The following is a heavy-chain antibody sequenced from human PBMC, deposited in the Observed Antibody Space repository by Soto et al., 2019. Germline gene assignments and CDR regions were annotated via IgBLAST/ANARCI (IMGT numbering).Heavy chain of an antibody. Sequence: EVQLVESGGGLVQPGGSPGRSCAASGFTFSSYWMTWVRQAPGKGLECVANIKQDGSDKYYVDSVKGRFTISRDNAKNSLNLQMISLRVQDMAVYYCARQTRAPESWGQGTLVTVSS. CDR2: IKQDGSDK. V-gene: IGHV3-7*03. J-gene: IGHJ4*02. CDR3: ARQTRAPES. CDR1: GFTFSSYW. D-gene: IGHD3-10*01.